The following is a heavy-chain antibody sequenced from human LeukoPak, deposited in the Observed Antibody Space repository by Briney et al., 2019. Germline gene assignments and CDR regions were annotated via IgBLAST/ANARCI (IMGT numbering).Heavy chain of an antibody. J-gene: IGHJ4*02. V-gene: IGHV3-33*01. CDR2: IWSDGTNQ. CDR3: ARDAQGGFDYSNSLQY. CDR1: GFTFSHYG. D-gene: IGHD4-11*01. Sequence: GRSLRLSCAASGFTFSHYGMHWVRQAPGKGLEWVAVIWSDGTNQYYADSVKGRFTISRDDSQKTVYLEMNSLRTEDTAMYYCARDAQGGFDYSNSLQYWGQGTLVTVSS.